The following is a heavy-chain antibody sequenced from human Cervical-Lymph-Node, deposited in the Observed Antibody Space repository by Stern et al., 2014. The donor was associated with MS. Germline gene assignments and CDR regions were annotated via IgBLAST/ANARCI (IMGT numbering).Heavy chain of an antibody. J-gene: IGHJ4*02. CDR1: GGTFSSYA. V-gene: IGHV1-69*01. CDR2: IIPIVGTA. D-gene: IGHD3-22*01. CDR3: ARDRKHYDTSGGYYFDS. Sequence: QVQLVQSEAEVKKPGSSVKVSCTASGGTFSSYAINWVRQAPGQGPEWMGGIIPIVGTANYAQKLQGRVTITADESTSTAYMELSSLRSEDTAVYYCARDRKHYDTSGGYYFDSWGQGTLVTVSS.